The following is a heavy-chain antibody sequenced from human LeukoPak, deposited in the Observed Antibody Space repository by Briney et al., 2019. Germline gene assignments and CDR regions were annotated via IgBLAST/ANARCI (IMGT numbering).Heavy chain of an antibody. CDR3: AKGRYTSGGFDY. CDR2: FSGGAGNT. Sequence: PGGSLRLSCAASGFTFSSYWMSWVRQAPGKGLEWVSTFSGGAGNTFYADSVKGRFTISRDNSKNTLYLQMNSLRAEDTAVYYCAKGRYTSGGFDYWGQGTLVTVSS. J-gene: IGHJ4*02. CDR1: GFTFSSYW. D-gene: IGHD6-19*01. V-gene: IGHV3-23*01.